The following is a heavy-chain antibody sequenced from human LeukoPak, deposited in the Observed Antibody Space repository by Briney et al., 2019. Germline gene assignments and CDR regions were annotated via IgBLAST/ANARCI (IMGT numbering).Heavy chain of an antibody. D-gene: IGHD1-14*01. CDR1: GGSISGYF. CDR3: ARHEPRETYPLQD. CDR2: IFHTGST. V-gene: IGHV4-59*08. Sequence: SETLSLTCTVSGGSISGYFWSWIRQPPGKGLEWVAHIFHTGSTTYNPSLKSRLTISVDTSNQVSLKLRSVTAADTAVYYCARHEPRETYPLQDWGQGTLVTVSS. J-gene: IGHJ1*01.